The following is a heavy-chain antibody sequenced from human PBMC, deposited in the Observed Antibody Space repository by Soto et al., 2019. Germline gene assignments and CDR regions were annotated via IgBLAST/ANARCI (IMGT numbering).Heavy chain of an antibody. CDR3: ARDVGKNY. D-gene: IGHD3-10*01. J-gene: IGHJ4*02. CDR2: IHSSGNV. CDR1: GASVSSYY. Sequence: SETLSLTCSVSGASVSSYYWSWLRQPVGKGLEWIGRIHSSGNVNYNPSLESRVTMSLDTSKNQFSLRLSSLTAADTALYLCARDVGKNYWGQGTRVTVSS. V-gene: IGHV4-4*07.